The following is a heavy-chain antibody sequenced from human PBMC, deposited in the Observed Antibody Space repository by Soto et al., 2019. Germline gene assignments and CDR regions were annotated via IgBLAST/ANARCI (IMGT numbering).Heavy chain of an antibody. CDR3: ARGGSKGITIFGVVTSDYYYGMDV. V-gene: IGHV3-30-3*01. D-gene: IGHD3-3*01. J-gene: IGHJ6*02. CDR1: GFTFSSYA. CDR2: ISYDGSNK. Sequence: PGGSLRLSCAASGFTFSSYAMHWVRQAPGKGLEWVAVISYDGSNKYYADSVKGRFTISRDNSKNTLYLQMNSLRAEDTAVYYCARGGSKGITIFGVVTSDYYYGMDVWGQGTTVTVSS.